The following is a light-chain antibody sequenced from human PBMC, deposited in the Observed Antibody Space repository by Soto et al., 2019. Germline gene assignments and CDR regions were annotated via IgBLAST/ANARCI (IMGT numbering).Light chain of an antibody. J-gene: IGKJ4*01. CDR1: ETISHY. CDR2: GAS. CDR3: QQSSSTPLT. V-gene: IGKV1-39*01. Sequence: IHMTQSPSSLSASVGDRVTLTCRASETISHYLNWYQQKPGKAPKLLIYGASKLQSGVPSRFSASGSGTDFTLTITNLQTEDFATYYCQQSSSTPLTFGGGTKVEVK.